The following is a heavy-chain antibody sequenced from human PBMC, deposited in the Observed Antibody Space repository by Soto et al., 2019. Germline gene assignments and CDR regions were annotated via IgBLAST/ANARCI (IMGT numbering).Heavy chain of an antibody. D-gene: IGHD6-13*01. V-gene: IGHV1-18*01. CDR1: GYTFTNYG. J-gene: IGHJ6*03. Sequence: GASVKVSCKASGYTFTNYGISWVRQAPGQGLEWMGWISAYNGNTNYAQKLQGRVTMTTDTSTSTAYMELRSLKSDDTAVYYCARVYSSSWYTWGGQHYYYLDVWGKGTTVTVSS. CDR3: ARVYSSSWYTWGGQHYYYLDV. CDR2: ISAYNGNT.